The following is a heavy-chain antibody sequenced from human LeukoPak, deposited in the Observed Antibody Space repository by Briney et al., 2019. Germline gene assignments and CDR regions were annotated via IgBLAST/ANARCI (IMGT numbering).Heavy chain of an antibody. CDR2: IYYSGST. V-gene: IGHV4-59*01. J-gene: IGHJ6*03. CDR1: GGSISSYY. Sequence: SETLSLTCTVSGGSISSYYWSWIRQPPGKGLEWIGYIYYSGSTNYNPSLKSRVTISVDTSKNQFSLKLSSVTAADTAVYYCAGGVVPAGTYYYYYMDVWGKGTTVTVSS. D-gene: IGHD2-2*01. CDR3: AGGVVPAGTYYYYYMDV.